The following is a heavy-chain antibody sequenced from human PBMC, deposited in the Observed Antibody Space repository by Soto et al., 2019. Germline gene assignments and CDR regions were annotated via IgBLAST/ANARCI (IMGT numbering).Heavy chain of an antibody. V-gene: IGHV3-30*18. D-gene: IGHD3-10*01. CDR1: GFMFSGFG. CDR3: ANPSGYYFGLGSHDEASDM. J-gene: IGHJ3*02. Sequence: QVQLVESGGGVVQPGRSLRLSCAASGFMFSGFGMHWVRQAPGKGLQWVAGISKDGSKKYYADSVKGRFTISRDNSKKTLYLQMNSLRAEYTAVYYCANPSGYYFGLGSHDEASDMWGQGTGVTVFS. CDR2: ISKDGSKK.